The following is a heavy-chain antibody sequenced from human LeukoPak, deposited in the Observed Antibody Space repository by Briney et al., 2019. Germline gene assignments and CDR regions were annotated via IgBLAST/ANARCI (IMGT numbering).Heavy chain of an antibody. J-gene: IGHJ6*03. Sequence: GRSLRLSCAASGFTFSSYGMHWVRQAPGKGLEWVAVIWYDGSNKYYADSVKGRFTISRDNSKNTLYLQMNSLRADDTAVYYCAKDMRGRAAAAGMPSVYYYYYMDVWGKGTTVTVSS. CDR2: IWYDGSNK. D-gene: IGHD6-13*01. CDR3: AKDMRGRAAAAGMPSVYYYYYMDV. V-gene: IGHV3-33*06. CDR1: GFTFSSYG.